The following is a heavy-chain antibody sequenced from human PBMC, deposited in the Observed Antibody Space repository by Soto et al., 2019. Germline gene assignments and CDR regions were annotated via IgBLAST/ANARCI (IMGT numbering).Heavy chain of an antibody. V-gene: IGHV3-23*01. CDR3: AKDGPSRCSSTSCYRYFDY. Sequence: PGGSLRLSCAASGFTFSSYIMNWVRQAPGKGLEWVSSISGSSGNIYYADSVKGRFTISRDNSKNTRYLQMNSLRAEDTAVYYCAKDGPSRCSSTSCYRYFDYWGQGTLVTVSS. J-gene: IGHJ4*02. D-gene: IGHD2-2*02. CDR2: ISGSSGNI. CDR1: GFTFSSYI.